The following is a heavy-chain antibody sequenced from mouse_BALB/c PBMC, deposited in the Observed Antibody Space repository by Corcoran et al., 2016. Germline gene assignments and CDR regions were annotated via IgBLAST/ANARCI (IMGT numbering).Heavy chain of an antibody. V-gene: IGHV14-3*02. CDR1: GFNIKDTY. CDR2: IDPADGNT. Sequence: EVQLQQSGAELVKPGASVKLSCTASGFNIKDTYMHWVKQRPEQGLEWIGRIDPADGNTKYDPKFQGKATITADTSSNTAYLQLSSLTSEGTAVYYCARSGYYWYFDVWGAGTTVTVSS. D-gene: IGHD1-3*01. CDR3: ARSGYYWYFDV. J-gene: IGHJ1*01.